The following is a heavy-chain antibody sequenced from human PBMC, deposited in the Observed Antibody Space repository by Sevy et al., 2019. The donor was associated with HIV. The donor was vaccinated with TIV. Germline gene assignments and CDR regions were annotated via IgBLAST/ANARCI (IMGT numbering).Heavy chain of an antibody. CDR1: GFTFSSYE. D-gene: IGHD4-17*01. Sequence: GGSLRLSCAASGFTFSSYEMNWIRQAPGKGLEWVSDISNSGTTISYSDSVRGRFSISRDNARNSLYLQMNSLRAEDTAVYYCARDLPPSATTVAHFDYWGQGTLVTVSS. CDR2: ISNSGTTI. CDR3: ARDLPPSATTVAHFDY. J-gene: IGHJ4*02. V-gene: IGHV3-48*03.